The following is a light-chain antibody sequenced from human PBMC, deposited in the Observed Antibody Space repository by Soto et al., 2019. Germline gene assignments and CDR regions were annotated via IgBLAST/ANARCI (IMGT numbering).Light chain of an antibody. CDR2: DAS. Sequence: EIVLTQSPATLSLSPGGRATLSCRASQRIGNYLVWYQQKPGQAPRLLIYDASMRAPGIPARFGGSGSGTDFTLTISSLEAEDFAVYYCQQRSNSPFTFGPGTKVDIK. J-gene: IGKJ3*01. CDR1: QRIGNY. V-gene: IGKV3-11*01. CDR3: QQRSNSPFT.